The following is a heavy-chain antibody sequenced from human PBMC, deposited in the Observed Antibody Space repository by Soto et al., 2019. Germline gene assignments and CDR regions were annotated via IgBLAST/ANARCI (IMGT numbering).Heavy chain of an antibody. CDR2: ISWNSGSI. D-gene: IGHD3-22*01. J-gene: IGHJ4*02. Sequence: SLKISCAASGFTFDDYAMHWVRQAPGKGLEWVSGISWNSGSIGYADSVKGRFTISRDNAKNSLYLQMNSLRAEDTALYYCARPPRRYYDSSGYYYLYWGQGTLVTVSS. V-gene: IGHV3-9*01. CDR3: ARPPRRYYDSSGYYYLY. CDR1: GFTFDDYA.